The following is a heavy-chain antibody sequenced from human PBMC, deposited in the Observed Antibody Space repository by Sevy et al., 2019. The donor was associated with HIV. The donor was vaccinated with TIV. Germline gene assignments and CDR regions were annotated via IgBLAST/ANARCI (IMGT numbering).Heavy chain of an antibody. J-gene: IGHJ3*02. CDR3: ARRGPSTVHDAFDI. CDR1: GFTFSSYS. D-gene: IGHD4-17*01. V-gene: IGHV3-48*01. Sequence: GGSLRLSCAASGFTFSSYSMNWVRQAPGKGLEWVSYISSSSSTIYYADSVKGRFTISRDNAKNSLYLQMNSLRAEDTAVYFCARRGPSTVHDAFDIWGQGTMVTVSS. CDR2: ISSSSSTI.